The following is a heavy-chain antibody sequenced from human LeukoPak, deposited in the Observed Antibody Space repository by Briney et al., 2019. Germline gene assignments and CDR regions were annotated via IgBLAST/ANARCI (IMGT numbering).Heavy chain of an antibody. V-gene: IGHV5-51*01. CDR2: IHPSDSDT. J-gene: IGHJ4*02. CDR3: ARGITAAAVTKFDY. Sequence: HGESLKISCKGSGYSFSNYWIGWVRQMPGKGLEWTGIIHPSDSDTRYSPSFQGHVTISADRSVSTAYLQWSDLKASDSAMYYCARGITAAAVTKFDYWGQGTLVTVSS. CDR1: GYSFSNYW. D-gene: IGHD6-13*01.